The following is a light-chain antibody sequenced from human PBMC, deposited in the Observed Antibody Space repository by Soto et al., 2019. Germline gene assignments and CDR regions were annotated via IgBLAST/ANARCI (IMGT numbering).Light chain of an antibody. CDR2: NTS. CDR1: QSINSKS. J-gene: IGKJ3*01. CDR3: QHYGGSYS. Sequence: EIVLTQSPGTLSLSPGEGATVSCRVSQSINSKSLVWYQRKFGQAPRLLIYNTSSRATGIPDRLSGSGSGTDFTLSISRLEPEDFAVYYCQHYGGSYSVGPGTKVDTK. V-gene: IGKV3-20*01.